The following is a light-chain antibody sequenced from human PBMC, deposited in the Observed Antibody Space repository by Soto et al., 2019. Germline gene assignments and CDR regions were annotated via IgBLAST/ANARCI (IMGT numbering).Light chain of an antibody. J-gene: IGKJ1*01. V-gene: IGKV3-20*01. CDR3: QQYGSSLWT. CDR1: QSVSSSY. CDR2: GAS. Sequence: EIVLTQSPGTLSLSPGERATLSCRASQSVSSSYLAWYQQQPGQAPRLLIYGASSRATGIPDRFSGSGSGTDFTLTISRLEPEDCAVYYCQQYGSSLWTFGQGTKVEIK.